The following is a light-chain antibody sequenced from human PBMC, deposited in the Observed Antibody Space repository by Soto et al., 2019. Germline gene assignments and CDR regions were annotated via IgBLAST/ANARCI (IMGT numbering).Light chain of an antibody. CDR2: GAS. V-gene: IGKV3-20*01. CDR3: QKYGSSPWT. J-gene: IGKJ1*01. Sequence: EIVLTQSPGTLSLSPGERATLSCRASQSVSSSYLAWYQQKPGQAPRLLIYGASSRATGIPDRFSGSGSGTDFTLTISRLEPEDFPVYYCQKYGSSPWTFGQGTKVEIK. CDR1: QSVSSSY.